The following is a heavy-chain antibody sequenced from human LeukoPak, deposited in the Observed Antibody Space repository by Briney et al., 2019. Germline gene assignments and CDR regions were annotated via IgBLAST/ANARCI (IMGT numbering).Heavy chain of an antibody. J-gene: IGHJ4*02. D-gene: IGHD3-10*01. V-gene: IGHV4-34*01. Sequence: KPSETLSLTCAVYGGSFSGYYWSWTRQPPGKGLEWIGEINHSGSTNYNPSLKSRVTISVDTSKNQFSLKLSSVTAADTAVYYCAREYYGSGSYVIDYWGQGTLVTVSS. CDR2: INHSGST. CDR3: AREYYGSGSYVIDY. CDR1: GGSFSGYY.